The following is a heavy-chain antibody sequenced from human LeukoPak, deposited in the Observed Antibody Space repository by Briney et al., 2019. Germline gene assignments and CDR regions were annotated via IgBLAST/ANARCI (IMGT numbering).Heavy chain of an antibody. V-gene: IGHV4-38-2*02. Sequence: SETLSLTCTVSGGSISSGYYWAWIRQPPGKGLESIGAMSHTGDTYYNPSLKSRVTMSVDMTKNQFSLRLTSVTAADTAVYYCVRAWSYWGQGTLVTVSS. J-gene: IGHJ4*02. CDR2: MSHTGDT. D-gene: IGHD1-1*01. CDR1: GGSISSGYY. CDR3: VRAWSY.